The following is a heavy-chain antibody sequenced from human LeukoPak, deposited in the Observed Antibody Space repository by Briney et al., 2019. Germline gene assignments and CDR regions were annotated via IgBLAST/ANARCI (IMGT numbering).Heavy chain of an antibody. J-gene: IGHJ4*02. V-gene: IGHV3-33*01. CDR3: AREVNGAYYFDY. D-gene: IGHD2-8*01. Sequence: GGSLRLSCAASGFTFSSYAMDWVRQAPGKGLEWVAVIWSDGSNKYYADSVEGRFAISRDNSKNTLHLQMDSLRAEDTAVYYCAREVNGAYYFDYWGQGTLVTVSS. CDR1: GFTFSSYA. CDR2: IWSDGSNK.